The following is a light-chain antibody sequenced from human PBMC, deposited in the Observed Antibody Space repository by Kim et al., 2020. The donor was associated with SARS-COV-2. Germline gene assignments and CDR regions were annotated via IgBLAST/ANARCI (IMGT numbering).Light chain of an antibody. CDR2: QDN. J-gene: IGLJ3*02. CDR1: ELGDKY. V-gene: IGLV3-1*01. Sequence: SYELTQPPSVSVSQGQTASITCSGDELGDKYACWYQQKPGQSPVLVIYQDNKRPSEIPERFSGSNSGNTATLTISGTQAMDEADYYCQAWDGNTAVFGGGTQLTVL. CDR3: QAWDGNTAV.